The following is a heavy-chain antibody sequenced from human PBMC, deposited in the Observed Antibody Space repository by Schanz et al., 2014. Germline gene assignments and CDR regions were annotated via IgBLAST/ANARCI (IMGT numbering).Heavy chain of an antibody. CDR3: AKDRQTTVNRVGYYYGMDV. CDR1: GFNVSKSY. CDR2: IYKSGSA. J-gene: IGHJ6*02. D-gene: IGHD4-4*01. V-gene: IGHV3-66*01. Sequence: EVQLLESGGGLVQPGGSLRLSCAASGFNVSKSYVSWVRQAPGKGLEWVSLIYKSGSAFYADSVKGRLTISRDNAKNSLYLQMNSLRAEDTALYYCAKDRQTTVNRVGYYYGMDVWGQGTTVTVSS.